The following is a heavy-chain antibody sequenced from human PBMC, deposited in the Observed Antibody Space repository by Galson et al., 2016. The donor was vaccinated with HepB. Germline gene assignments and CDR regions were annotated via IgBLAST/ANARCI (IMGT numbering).Heavy chain of an antibody. CDR2: ITGGDGST. Sequence: SLRLSCAASGFTFTNYAMSWFRPAPGKGLEWVSGITGGDGSTRYAASVKGRFIISRDNSKNTLYLQMDRLRAEDTAVYYCAKGSNGWTKFIDFWGQGTLVTVSS. J-gene: IGHJ4*02. CDR3: AKGSNGWTKFIDF. D-gene: IGHD6-19*01. CDR1: GFTFTNYA. V-gene: IGHV3-23*01.